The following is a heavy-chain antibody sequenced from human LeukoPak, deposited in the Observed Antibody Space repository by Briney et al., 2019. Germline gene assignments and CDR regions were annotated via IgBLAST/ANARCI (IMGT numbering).Heavy chain of an antibody. CDR3: ARRAKDCSGGSCYRATDNWFDP. Sequence: SETLSLTCTVSGGSISSYYWSWIWQPPGKGLEWIGYIYYSGSTNYNPSLKSRVTISVDTSKNQFSLKLSSVTAADTAVYYCARRAKDCSGGSCYRATDNWFDPWGQGTLVTVSS. V-gene: IGHV4-59*08. D-gene: IGHD2-15*01. J-gene: IGHJ5*02. CDR1: GGSISSYY. CDR2: IYYSGST.